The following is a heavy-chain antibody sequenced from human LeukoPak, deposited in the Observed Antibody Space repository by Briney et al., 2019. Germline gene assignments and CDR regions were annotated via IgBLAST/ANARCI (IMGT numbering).Heavy chain of an antibody. CDR1: GFTFSNHG. D-gene: IGHD3-10*02. J-gene: IGHJ6*04. Sequence: GGTLRLSCAASGFTFSNHGMNWVRQAPGKGLEWVSYISSSGSTIYYADSVKGRFTISRDNAKNSLYLQMNSLRAEDTAVYYCAELGITMIGGVWGKGTPVTISS. CDR2: ISSSGSTI. CDR3: AELGITMIGGV. V-gene: IGHV3-48*04.